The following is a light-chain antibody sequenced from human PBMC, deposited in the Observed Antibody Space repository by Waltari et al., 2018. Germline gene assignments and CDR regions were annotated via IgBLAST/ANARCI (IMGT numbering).Light chain of an antibody. J-gene: IGLJ2*01. V-gene: IGLV2-14*03. CDR1: SSDGCGYNY. Sequence: QSALTQPASVSGSPGPSIALSCPGTSSDGCGYNYVSWYQQHPGKAPKLMIYDVSNRPSGVSNRFSGSKSGNTASLTISGLQAEDEADYYCSSYTSSSSVVFGGGTKLTVL. CDR2: DVS. CDR3: SSYTSSSSVV.